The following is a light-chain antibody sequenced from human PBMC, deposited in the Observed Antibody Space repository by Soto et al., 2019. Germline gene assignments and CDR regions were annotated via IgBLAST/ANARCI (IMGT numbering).Light chain of an antibody. V-gene: IGLV6-57*03. CDR1: SGSIASNY. CDR3: QSYDTTNLV. CDR2: EDN. J-gene: IGLJ3*02. Sequence: NFMLTQHHSVSESPGKTVTISCTRSSGSIASNYVQWYQQRQGSAPTTVIYEDNRRPSGVPDRFSGSIDSSSNAASLTISGLKTEYEADYYCQSYDTTNLVFGGGTKLTVL.